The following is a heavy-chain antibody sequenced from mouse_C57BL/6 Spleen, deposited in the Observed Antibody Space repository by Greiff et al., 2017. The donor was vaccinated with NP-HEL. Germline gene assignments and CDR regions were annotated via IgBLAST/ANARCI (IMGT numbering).Heavy chain of an antibody. J-gene: IGHJ4*01. CDR2: IWSGGST. CDR3: AVTPYYYAMDY. Sequence: VQLQESGPGLVQPSQRLSITCTVSGFSLTSYGVHWVRPSPGKGLEWLGVIWSGGSTDYNAAFISRLSISKDNSKSQVFFKMNSLQADDTAIYYCAVTPYYYAMDYWGQGTSVTVSS. V-gene: IGHV2-2*01. D-gene: IGHD2-2*01. CDR1: GFSLTSYG.